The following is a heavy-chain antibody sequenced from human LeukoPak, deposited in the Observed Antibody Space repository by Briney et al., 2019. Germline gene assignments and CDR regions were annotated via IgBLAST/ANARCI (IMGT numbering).Heavy chain of an antibody. CDR1: GGSISSYY. CDR3: ARDYRAAAGAFDY. Sequence: SETLSLTCTVSGGSISSYYWSWIRQPPGKGLEWIGEINHSGSTNYNPSLKSRVTISVDTSKNQFSLRLSSVTAADTAVYYCARDYRAAAGAFDYWGQGTLVTVSS. D-gene: IGHD6-13*01. J-gene: IGHJ4*02. CDR2: INHSGST. V-gene: IGHV4-34*01.